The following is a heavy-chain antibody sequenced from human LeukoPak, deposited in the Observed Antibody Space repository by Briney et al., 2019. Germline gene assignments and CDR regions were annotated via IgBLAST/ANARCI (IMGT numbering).Heavy chain of an antibody. V-gene: IGHV3-53*03. CDR3: ARVMRDSSGYFFDY. Sequence: GGSLRLSCAASGFTVSSNYMSWVHQAPGKGLEWVSVIYSGGSTYYADSVKGRFTISRDNSKNTLYLQMNSLRAEDTAVYYCARVMRDSSGYFFDYWGQGTLVTVSS. J-gene: IGHJ4*02. CDR1: GFTVSSNY. D-gene: IGHD3-22*01. CDR2: IYSGGST.